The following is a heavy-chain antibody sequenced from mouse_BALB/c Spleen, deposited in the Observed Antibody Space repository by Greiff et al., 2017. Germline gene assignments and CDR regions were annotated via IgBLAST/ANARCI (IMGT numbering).Heavy chain of an antibody. V-gene: IGHV5-6-5*01. J-gene: IGHJ2*01. CDR2: ISSGGST. CDR1: GFTFSSYA. D-gene: IGHD2-14*01. Sequence: EVKLQESGGGLVKPGGSLKLSCAASGFTFSSYAMSWVRQTPEKRLEWVASISSGGSTYYPDSVKGRFTISRDNARNILYLQMSSLRSEDTAMYYCARYYRYDEGGSNYFDYWGQGTTLTVSS. CDR3: ARYYRYDEGGSNYFDY.